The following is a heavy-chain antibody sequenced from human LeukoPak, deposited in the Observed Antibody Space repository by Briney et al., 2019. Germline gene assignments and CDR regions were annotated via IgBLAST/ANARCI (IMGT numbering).Heavy chain of an antibody. CDR2: ISGGSGKT. J-gene: IGHJ4*02. D-gene: IGHD5-12*01. Sequence: GSLRLSCAASGFTFSNYAMSWVRQAPGKGLEWVSTISGGSGKTYYTDSVKGRFTISRDHSENTLYLQMNSLRAEDTAVYHCAKHGRGNNSRDYFDYWGQGPLVTVSS. CDR3: AKHGRGNNSRDYFDY. CDR1: GFTFSNYA. V-gene: IGHV3-23*01.